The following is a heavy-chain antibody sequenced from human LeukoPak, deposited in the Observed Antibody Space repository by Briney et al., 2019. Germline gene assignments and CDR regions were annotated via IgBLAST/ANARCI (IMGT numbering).Heavy chain of an antibody. CDR1: GFTFSSHA. D-gene: IGHD6-13*01. J-gene: IGHJ4*02. CDR3: ASWNYVDY. V-gene: IGHV3-23*01. CDR2: IGLSGGTT. Sequence: PGGSLRLSCAASGFTFSSHAMSWVRQAPGKGLEWVSRIGLSGGTTYNEDCVKGRLTISRDNSKNTLYLQMNSLRAEDTAVYYCASWNYVDYWGQGTLVTISS.